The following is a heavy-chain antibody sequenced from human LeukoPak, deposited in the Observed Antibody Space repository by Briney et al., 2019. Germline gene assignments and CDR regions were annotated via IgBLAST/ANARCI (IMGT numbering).Heavy chain of an antibody. V-gene: IGHV1-46*01. Sequence: ASVKVSCKASGYTFTNYWVHWVRQAPGHGLEWMGVINPSGGNTNYAQKFQGRVTLTRDTSARTVYMELSSLRSEDTAFYYCARDIVGATTETFDYWGQGTLVTVSS. CDR1: GYTFTNYW. CDR2: INPSGGNT. J-gene: IGHJ4*02. CDR3: ARDIVGATTETFDY. D-gene: IGHD1-26*01.